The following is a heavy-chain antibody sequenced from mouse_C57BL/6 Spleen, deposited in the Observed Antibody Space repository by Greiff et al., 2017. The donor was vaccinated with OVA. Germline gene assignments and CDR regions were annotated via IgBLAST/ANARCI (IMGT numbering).Heavy chain of an antibody. J-gene: IGHJ4*01. D-gene: IGHD1-1*01. CDR1: GFTFSDYY. CDR2: INYDGSST. V-gene: IGHV5-16*01. Sequence: EVKLVESEGGLMQPGSSMKLSCTASGFTFSDYYMAWVRQVPEKGLEWVANINYDGSSTYYLDSLKSRFIISRDNAKNLLYLQMSSPKSEDTATYYCARGYYGGYYAMDYWGQGTSVTVSS. CDR3: ARGYYGGYYAMDY.